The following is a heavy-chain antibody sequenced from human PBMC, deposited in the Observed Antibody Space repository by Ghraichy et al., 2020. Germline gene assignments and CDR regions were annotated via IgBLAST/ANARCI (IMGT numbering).Heavy chain of an antibody. CDR3: ARDGGSDSSGWYSMAFDI. Sequence: ASGKVSCKASGYTFTGYYMHWVRQAPGQGLEWMGRINPNSGGTNYAQKFQGRVTMTRDTSISTAYMEVSRLRSDDTAVYYCARDGGSDSSGWYSMAFDIWGQGTMVTVSS. CDR2: INPNSGGT. V-gene: IGHV1-2*06. CDR1: GYTFTGYY. D-gene: IGHD6-19*01. J-gene: IGHJ3*02.